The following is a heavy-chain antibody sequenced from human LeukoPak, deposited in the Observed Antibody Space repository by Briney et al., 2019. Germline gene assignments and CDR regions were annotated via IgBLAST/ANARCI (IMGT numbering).Heavy chain of an antibody. V-gene: IGHV2-70*11. CDR3: ARRAYDPAGTQYYFDY. J-gene: IGHJ4*02. CDR2: IDWDDDK. D-gene: IGHD5-12*01. CDR1: GFSLSTSGMC. Sequence: SGPVLVKPTQTLTLTCTFSGFSLSTSGMCVTWIRQPPGKALEWLARIDWDDDKYYTISLKTRLTISKDTSKNQVVLTMTNMDPVDTATYYCARRAYDPAGTQYYFDYWGPGTLVTVSS.